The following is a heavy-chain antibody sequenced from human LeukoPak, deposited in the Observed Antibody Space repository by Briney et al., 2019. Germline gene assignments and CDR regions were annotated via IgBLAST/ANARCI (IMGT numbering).Heavy chain of an antibody. J-gene: IGHJ6*03. Sequence: SVTVSCTASGGTFSSYAISWVRQAPGQGLEWMGGIIPIFGTANYAQKFQGRVTITADESTSTAYMELRSLRSDDTAVYYCARVGDLVGHLFSGWYELDYYYYMDVWGKGTTVTVSS. CDR3: ARVGDLVGHLFSGWYELDYYYYMDV. D-gene: IGHD6-19*01. V-gene: IGHV1-69*13. CDR1: GGTFSSYA. CDR2: IIPIFGTA.